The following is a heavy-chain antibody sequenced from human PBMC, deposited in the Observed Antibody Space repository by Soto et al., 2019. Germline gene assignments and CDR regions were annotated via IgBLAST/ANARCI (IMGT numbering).Heavy chain of an antibody. D-gene: IGHD3-9*01. CDR2: FYWDDDK. J-gene: IGHJ4*02. Sequence: QITLKESGPTLVKPTQTLTLTCTFSGFSLSTSGVGVGWIRHPPGKALEWLALFYWDDDKRYSPSLKSVLTINKDTSKNQVVLTSPNMDPVDTATYYGAHSSRILTGYYWSYDYWGQGTLVTVSS. CDR1: GFSLSTSGVG. V-gene: IGHV2-5*02. CDR3: AHSSRILTGYYWSYDY.